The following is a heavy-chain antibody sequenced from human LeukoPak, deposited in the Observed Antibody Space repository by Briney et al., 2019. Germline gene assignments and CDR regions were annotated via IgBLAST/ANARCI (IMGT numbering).Heavy chain of an antibody. V-gene: IGHV3-21*01. CDR2: ISSSTSHI. CDR3: ARAYCSSTSCNYYFDY. CDR1: GFTFSSYG. J-gene: IGHJ4*02. D-gene: IGHD2-2*01. Sequence: GGSLRLSCAASGFTFSSYGMNWVRQAPGKGLGWVSSISSSTSHIYYADSVKGRVTISRDNAKNSLYLQMNSLRAEDTAVYYCARAYCSSTSCNYYFDYWGQGTLVTVSS.